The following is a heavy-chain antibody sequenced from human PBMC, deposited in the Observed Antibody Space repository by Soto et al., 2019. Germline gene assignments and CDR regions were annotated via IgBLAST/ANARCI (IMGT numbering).Heavy chain of an antibody. Sequence: GGSLRLSCAASGFTFSSYAMSWVRQAPGKGLEWVSAISGSGGSTYYADSVKGRFTISGDNSKNTLYLQMNSLRAEDTAVYYCAKDSYYSSVPDYWGQGTLVTVSS. CDR2: ISGSGGST. J-gene: IGHJ4*02. CDR3: AKDSYYSSVPDY. V-gene: IGHV3-23*01. CDR1: GFTFSSYA. D-gene: IGHD3-16*01.